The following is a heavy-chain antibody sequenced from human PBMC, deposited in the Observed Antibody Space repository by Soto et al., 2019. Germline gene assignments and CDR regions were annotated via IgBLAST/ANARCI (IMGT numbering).Heavy chain of an antibody. Sequence: SETLSLTCTVSGGSVSSGSYYWNWIRQSPGKGLEWIGYSYSSGSTNYNPSLKSRVTISVDTPKNQFSLQLTYVTAADTAVYYCARGDSTTHGDSFDIWGQGTMVTVS. CDR1: GGSVSSGSYY. D-gene: IGHD6-13*01. J-gene: IGHJ3*02. CDR2: SYSSGST. V-gene: IGHV4-61*01. CDR3: ARGDSTTHGDSFDI.